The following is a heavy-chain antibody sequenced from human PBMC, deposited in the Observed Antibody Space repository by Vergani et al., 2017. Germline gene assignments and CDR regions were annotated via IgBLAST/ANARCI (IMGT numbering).Heavy chain of an antibody. V-gene: IGHV4-59*08. CDR3: VRHLGVRATDDFDY. Sequence: QVQLQESGPGLVKPSETLSLTCTVSGGSISSYYWSWIRQPPGKGLEWIGYIYYSGSTNYNPSLKSRVTISVDTSKNQFSLKLSSVTAADTAVYYCVRHLGVRATDDFDYWGQGTLVTVSS. D-gene: IGHD3-10*01. CDR2: IYYSGST. J-gene: IGHJ4*02. CDR1: GGSISSYY.